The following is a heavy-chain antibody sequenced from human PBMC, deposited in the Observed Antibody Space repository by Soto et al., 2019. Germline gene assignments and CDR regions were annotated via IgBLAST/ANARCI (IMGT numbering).Heavy chain of an antibody. D-gene: IGHD3-22*01. J-gene: IGHJ4*02. CDR3: ARDRLPYYDSSGYYEDFDY. CDR1: GGTFSSYA. V-gene: IGHV1-69*06. Sequence: ASVKVSCKASGGTFSSYAISWVRQAPGQGLEWMGGIIPIFGTANYAQKFQGRVTITADKSTSTAYMELSSLRSEDTAVYYCARDRLPYYDSSGYYEDFDYWGQRTLVTVSS. CDR2: IIPIFGTA.